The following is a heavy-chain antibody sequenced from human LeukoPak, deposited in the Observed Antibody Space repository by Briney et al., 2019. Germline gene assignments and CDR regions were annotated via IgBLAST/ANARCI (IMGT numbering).Heavy chain of an antibody. J-gene: IGHJ4*02. CDR3: ARENYGHYFDY. Sequence: SETLSLTCAVSGGSISSGGYSWSWIRQPPGKGLEWIGYIYHSGSTYYNPSLKSRVTISVDRSKNQFSLKLSSVTAADTAVYYCARENYGHYFDYWGQGTLVTVSS. CDR1: GGSISSGGYS. D-gene: IGHD3-10*01. CDR2: IYHSGST. V-gene: IGHV4-30-2*01.